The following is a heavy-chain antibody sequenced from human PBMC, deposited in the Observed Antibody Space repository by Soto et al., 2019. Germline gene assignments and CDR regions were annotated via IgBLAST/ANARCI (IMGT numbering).Heavy chain of an antibody. D-gene: IGHD3-10*01. V-gene: IGHV1-2*04. Sequence: ASVKVSCKASGYTFTGYYMHWVRQAPGQGLEWMGWINPNSGGTNYAQKFQGWVTMTRDTSISTAYMELSRLRSDDTAVYYCARPNHYYGSGSYDYWGQGTLVTVSS. J-gene: IGHJ4*02. CDR2: INPNSGGT. CDR1: GYTFTGYY. CDR3: ARPNHYYGSGSYDY.